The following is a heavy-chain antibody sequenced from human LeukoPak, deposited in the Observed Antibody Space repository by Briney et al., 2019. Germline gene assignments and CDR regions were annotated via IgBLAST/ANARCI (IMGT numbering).Heavy chain of an antibody. CDR2: ISSSRSYI. CDR1: GFTFSSYS. V-gene: IGHV3-21*01. J-gene: IGHJ4*02. CDR3: ARALGYNYGYSLCFDY. D-gene: IGHD5-18*01. Sequence: GGSLRLSCAASGFTFSSYSMNWVSQAPGKGLEWVSSISSSRSYIYYADSVKGRFTISRDNAKNSLYLQMNSLRAEDTAVYYCARALGYNYGYSLCFDYWGQGTLVSASS.